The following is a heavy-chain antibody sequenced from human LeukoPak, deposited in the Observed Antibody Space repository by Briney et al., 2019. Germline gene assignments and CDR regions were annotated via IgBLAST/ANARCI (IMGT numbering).Heavy chain of an antibody. Sequence: ASVKVSCKASGYTFTSYYMHWVRQAPGQGLEWMGIINPSGGSTSYAQKFQGRVTMTRDTSTSTVYMELSSLRSEDTAVYYCARDSYSGYSSSWYSDAFDIWGQGTMATVSS. CDR1: GYTFTSYY. J-gene: IGHJ3*02. V-gene: IGHV1-46*01. CDR3: ARDSYSGYSSSWYSDAFDI. D-gene: IGHD6-13*01. CDR2: INPSGGST.